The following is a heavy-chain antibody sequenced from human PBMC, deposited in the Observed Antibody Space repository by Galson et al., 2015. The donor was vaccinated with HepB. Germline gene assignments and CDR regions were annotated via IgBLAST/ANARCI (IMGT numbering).Heavy chain of an antibody. D-gene: IGHD2-21*02. CDR3: ARDSTAYCGGDCYIYYYGMDV. J-gene: IGHJ6*02. Sequence: SVKVSCKASGYTFTSYGISWVRQAPGQGLEWMGWISAYNGNTNYAQKLQGRVTMTTDTSTSTAYMELRSLRSDDTAVYYCARDSTAYCGGDCYIYYYGMDVWGQGTTVTVSS. CDR2: ISAYNGNT. V-gene: IGHV1-18*01. CDR1: GYTFTSYG.